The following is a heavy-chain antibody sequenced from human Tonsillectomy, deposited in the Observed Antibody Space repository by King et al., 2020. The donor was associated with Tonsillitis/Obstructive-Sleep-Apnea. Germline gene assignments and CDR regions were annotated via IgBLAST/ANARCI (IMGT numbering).Heavy chain of an antibody. CDR1: GFTFSSYG. V-gene: IGHV3-33*01. CDR3: ARGDCNNTGSYLVDY. D-gene: IGHD2/OR15-2a*01. J-gene: IGHJ4*02. Sequence: VQLVESGGGVVQPGRSLRLSCAASGFTFSSYGMHWVRQAPGKGLEWVAVIWYDGSNKYYADSVKGRFTISRDNSKNTLFLQMNSLRAEDTAVYYCARGDCNNTGSYLVDYWGQGTLVTVSS. CDR2: IWYDGSNK.